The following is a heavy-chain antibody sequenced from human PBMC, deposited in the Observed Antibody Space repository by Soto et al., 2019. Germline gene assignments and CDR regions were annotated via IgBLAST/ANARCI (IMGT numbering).Heavy chain of an antibody. CDR1: GYSFTSYW. Sequence: GESMKISYKGSGYSFTSYWIGWVRQMPGKGLEWMGIIYPGDSDTRYSPSFQGQVTISADKSISTAYLQWSSLKASDTAMYYCARGGVVSNYYYYMDVWGKGTTVTVSS. CDR2: IYPGDSDT. CDR3: ARGGVVSNYYYYMDV. J-gene: IGHJ6*03. D-gene: IGHD3-22*01. V-gene: IGHV5-51*01.